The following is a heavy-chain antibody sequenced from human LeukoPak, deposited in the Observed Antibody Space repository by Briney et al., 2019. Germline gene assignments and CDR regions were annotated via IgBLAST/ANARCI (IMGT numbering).Heavy chain of an antibody. V-gene: IGHV4-34*01. D-gene: IGHD3-22*01. J-gene: IGHJ4*02. Sequence: PSETLSLTCAVYGGSFSGYYWSWIRQPPGKGLEGIGEINHSGSTNYNPSLKSRVTISVDTSKNQFSLKLSSVTAPDTAVYYCARAEYYYDSSGYYSGPPDYWGQGTLVTVSS. CDR3: ARAEYYYDSSGYYSGPPDY. CDR2: INHSGST. CDR1: GGSFSGYY.